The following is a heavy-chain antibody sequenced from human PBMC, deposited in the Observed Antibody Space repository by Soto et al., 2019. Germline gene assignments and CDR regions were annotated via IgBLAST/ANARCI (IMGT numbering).Heavy chain of an antibody. Sequence: SETLSLTCIVSGVSISSNYWSWIRQPPGQRLEWIGYIHYSGSTNFDPSLKNRVVMSVDTSKNQFSLRLSSVTAADTAVYYCARSYPNTIFGVVPSRGLDVWGQGATVTVSS. CDR2: IHYSGST. CDR1: GVSISSNY. D-gene: IGHD3-3*01. CDR3: ARSYPNTIFGVVPSRGLDV. V-gene: IGHV4-59*01. J-gene: IGHJ6*02.